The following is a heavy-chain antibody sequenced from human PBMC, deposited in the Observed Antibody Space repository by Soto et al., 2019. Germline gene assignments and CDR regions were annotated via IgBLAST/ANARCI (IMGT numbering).Heavy chain of an antibody. CDR3: ARENYYYDSSGYLSGWFDP. J-gene: IGHJ5*02. D-gene: IGHD3-22*01. Sequence: LRLSCAASGFTVSSDYMSWVRQAPGKGLEWVSVIYSGGSTYYADSVKGRFTISRDNSKNTLYLQMNSLRAEDTAVYYCARENYYYDSSGYLSGWFDPWGQGTLVTVSS. CDR2: IYSGGST. V-gene: IGHV3-53*01. CDR1: GFTVSSDY.